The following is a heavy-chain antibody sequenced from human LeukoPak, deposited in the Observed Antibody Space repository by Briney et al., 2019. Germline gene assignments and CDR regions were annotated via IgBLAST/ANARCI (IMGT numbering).Heavy chain of an antibody. V-gene: IGHV3-48*01. D-gene: IGHD6-19*01. Sequence: GGSLRLSCAASGFTFSIYSMNWVRQAPGKGLEWISYISSSSSTIYYADSVKGRFTISRDNSKNTLYLQMNSLRAEDTAVYYCAKDLGWLVPGGNWGQGTLVTVSS. CDR2: ISSSSSTI. CDR3: AKDLGWLVPGGN. J-gene: IGHJ4*02. CDR1: GFTFSIYS.